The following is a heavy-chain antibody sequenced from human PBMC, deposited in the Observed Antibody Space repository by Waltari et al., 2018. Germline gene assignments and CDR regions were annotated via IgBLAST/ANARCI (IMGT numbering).Heavy chain of an antibody. V-gene: IGHV4-34*01. D-gene: IGHD1-26*01. Sequence: QVQLQQWGAGLLKPSETLSLTCAVYGGSFSGYYWRWLRQPPGKGLEWIGEINHSGSTNYNPSLKSRVTISVDTSKNQFSLKLSSVTAADTAVYYCARHPSGSLPLFGYWGQGTLVTVSS. CDR2: INHSGST. J-gene: IGHJ4*02. CDR3: ARHPSGSLPLFGY. CDR1: GGSFSGYY.